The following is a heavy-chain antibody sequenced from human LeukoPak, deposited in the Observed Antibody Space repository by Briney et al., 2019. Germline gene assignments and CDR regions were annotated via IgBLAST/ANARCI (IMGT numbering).Heavy chain of an antibody. Sequence: GGSLRLSCAASGFTFDEYATHWVRQAPGKGLEWVSGISYSSATIGYVDSVKGRFIISRDNAKNSLYLQMKSLRGEDTAVYYCARSGGTGFDPWGQGTLVTVSS. V-gene: IGHV3-9*01. CDR1: GFTFDEYA. D-gene: IGHD3/OR15-3a*01. CDR2: ISYSSATI. CDR3: ARSGGTGFDP. J-gene: IGHJ5*02.